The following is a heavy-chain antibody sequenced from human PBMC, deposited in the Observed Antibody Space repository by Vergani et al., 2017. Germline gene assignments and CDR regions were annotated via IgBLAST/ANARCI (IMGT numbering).Heavy chain of an antibody. CDR1: GGSISSYY. J-gene: IGHJ4*02. Sequence: QVQLQESGPGLVKPSETLSLTCTVSGGSISSYYWSWIRQPAGKGLEWIGRIYTSGSTNYNPSLKSRVTMSVDTSKNQFSLKLSSVTAADTAVYYCARGPYYDFWSGYYTGTDYFDYWGQGTLVTVSS. CDR2: IYTSGST. D-gene: IGHD3-3*01. CDR3: ARGPYYDFWSGYYTGTDYFDY. V-gene: IGHV4-4*07.